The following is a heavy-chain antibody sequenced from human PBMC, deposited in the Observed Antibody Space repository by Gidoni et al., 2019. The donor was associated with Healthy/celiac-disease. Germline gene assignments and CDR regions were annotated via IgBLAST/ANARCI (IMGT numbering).Heavy chain of an antibody. J-gene: IGHJ4*02. CDR2: ISYDGSNK. CDR1: GFTFSSYG. CDR3: AKGVEMATIFYYFDY. V-gene: IGHV3-30*18. D-gene: IGHD5-12*01. Sequence: QVQLVESGGGVVQPGRSLRLSCAASGFTFSSYGMHWVRPAPGKGLEGVAVISYDGSNKYYADSVKGRFTISRDNSKNTLYLQMNSLRAEDTAVYYCAKGVEMATIFYYFDYWGQGTLVTVSS.